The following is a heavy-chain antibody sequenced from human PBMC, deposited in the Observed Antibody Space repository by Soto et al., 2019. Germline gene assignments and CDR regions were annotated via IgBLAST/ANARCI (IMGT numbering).Heavy chain of an antibody. Sequence: PWETLSLTCAVSGGSFSGFFWGWIRQPPGKGLEWIGEVNHGGSTNYNPSLKSRVTISSDTSKNHFSLTLRSVTAADTAVYYCARAAVAAGGPFDKWGQGALVTVSS. D-gene: IGHD2-15*01. V-gene: IGHV4-34*01. CDR2: VNHGGST. CDR1: GGSFSGFF. CDR3: ARAAVAAGGPFDK. J-gene: IGHJ4*02.